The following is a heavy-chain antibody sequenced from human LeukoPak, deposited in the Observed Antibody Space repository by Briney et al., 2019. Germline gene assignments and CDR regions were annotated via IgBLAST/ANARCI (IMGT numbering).Heavy chain of an antibody. Sequence: GGSLRLSCAASGFTFSSYWMSWVRQAPGKGLEWVANIKQDGSEKYYVDSVKGRFTISRDNAKNSLYLQMNSLRAEDTAVYYCASEPVDIVATVYYYYGMDVWGQGTTVTVSS. CDR2: IKQDGSEK. CDR1: GFTFSSYW. D-gene: IGHD5-12*01. J-gene: IGHJ6*02. V-gene: IGHV3-7*01. CDR3: ASEPVDIVATVYYYYGMDV.